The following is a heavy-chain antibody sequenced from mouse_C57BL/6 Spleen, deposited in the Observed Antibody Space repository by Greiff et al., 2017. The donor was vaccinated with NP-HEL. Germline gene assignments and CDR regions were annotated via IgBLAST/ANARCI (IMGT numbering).Heavy chain of an antibody. D-gene: IGHD4-1*01. CDR2: IDPSDSET. CDR3: ARSAGTRPLYAMDY. J-gene: IGHJ4*01. V-gene: IGHV1-52*01. CDR1: GYTFTSYW. Sequence: QVQLQQPGAELVRPGSSVKLSCKASGYTFTSYWMHWVKQRPIQGLEWIGNIDPSDSETHYNQKFKDKATLTVDKSSSTAYMQLSSLTSEDSAVYYCARSAGTRPLYAMDYWGQGTSVTVSS.